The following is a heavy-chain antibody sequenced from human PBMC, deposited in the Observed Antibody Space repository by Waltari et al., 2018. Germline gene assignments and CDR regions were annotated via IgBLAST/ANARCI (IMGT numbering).Heavy chain of an antibody. Sequence: QVQLVQSGAEVKKPGASVKVSCKASGYTFTGYYMHWVRQAPGKGLEWMGWINPNSGGTNYAQKFQGRVTMTRDTSISTAYMELSRLRSDDTAVYYCARDYLQPTVGATHNWFDPWGQGTLVTVSS. CDR1: GYTFTGYY. D-gene: IGHD1-26*01. V-gene: IGHV1-2*02. CDR3: ARDYLQPTVGATHNWFDP. J-gene: IGHJ5*02. CDR2: INPNSGGT.